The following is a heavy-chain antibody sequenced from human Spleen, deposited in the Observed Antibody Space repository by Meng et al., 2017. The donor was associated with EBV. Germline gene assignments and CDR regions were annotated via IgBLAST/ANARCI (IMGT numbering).Heavy chain of an antibody. D-gene: IGHD3-22*01. CDR3: ARRPDYYDSSGYPYPIDY. V-gene: IGHV4-34*01. Sequence: QGQLQQWGAGLLKPSETLSLTCAVYGGSFSAYYWSWIRQPPGKGLEWIGEINHSGSTNYNPSLKSRVTISVDTSKNQFSLKLSSVTAADTAVYYCARRPDYYDSSGYPYPIDYWGQGTLVTVSS. CDR1: GGSFSAYY. J-gene: IGHJ4*02. CDR2: INHSGST.